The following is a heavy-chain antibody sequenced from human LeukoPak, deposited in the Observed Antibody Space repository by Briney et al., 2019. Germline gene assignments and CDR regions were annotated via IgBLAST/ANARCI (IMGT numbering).Heavy chain of an antibody. CDR2: INHSGST. CDR3: ARGGETRRYYDY. D-gene: IGHD5-24*01. V-gene: IGHV4-34*01. CDR1: GGSFSGYY. J-gene: IGHJ4*02. Sequence: SETLSLTCAVYGGSFSGYYWSWIRQPPGKGLEWIGEINHSGSTNYNPSLKSRVTISVDTSKNQFSLKLSSVTAADTAVYYWARGGETRRYYDYWGQGTLVTVSS.